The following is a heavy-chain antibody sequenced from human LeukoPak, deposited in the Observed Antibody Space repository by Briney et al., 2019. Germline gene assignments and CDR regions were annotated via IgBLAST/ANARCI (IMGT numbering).Heavy chain of an antibody. D-gene: IGHD5-18*01. V-gene: IGHV4-59*01. CDR2: IYYSGST. Sequence: SETLSLTCTVSGGSISSYYWSWLRQPPGKGLVWIGYIYYSGSTNYNPSLKSRVTISVDTSKNQFSLKLSSVTAADTAVYYCAGVGGYSYGSFDYWGQGTLVTVSS. CDR3: AGVGGYSYGSFDY. J-gene: IGHJ4*02. CDR1: GGSISSYY.